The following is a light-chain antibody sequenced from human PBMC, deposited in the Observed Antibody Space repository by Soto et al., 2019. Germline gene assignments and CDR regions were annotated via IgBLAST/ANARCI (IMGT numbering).Light chain of an antibody. CDR1: NIGSKT. V-gene: IGLV3-21*02. Sequence: SYELTQSPSVSVAPGQTARIACGGNNIGSKTVHWYQQKPGQAPVLVVYDDENRPSGIPERFSGSKSGNTATLTISRVEAGDEADYYCQVWDTSSDQYVFGTGTKLTVL. CDR2: DDE. CDR3: QVWDTSSDQYV. J-gene: IGLJ1*01.